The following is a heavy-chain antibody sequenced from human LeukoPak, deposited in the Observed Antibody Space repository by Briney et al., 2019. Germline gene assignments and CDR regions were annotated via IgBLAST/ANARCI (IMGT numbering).Heavy chain of an antibody. V-gene: IGHV3-53*01. D-gene: IGHD1-26*01. Sequence: GGSLRLSCAVSGFTVSSNYMSWVRQAPGKGLEWVSVIYSGGGTYYADSVKGRFTISRDNSKNTLYLQVNSLRAEDTAVYYCARELSGSYHYFDYWGQGTLVTVSS. CDR1: GFTVSSNY. CDR2: IYSGGGT. CDR3: ARELSGSYHYFDY. J-gene: IGHJ4*02.